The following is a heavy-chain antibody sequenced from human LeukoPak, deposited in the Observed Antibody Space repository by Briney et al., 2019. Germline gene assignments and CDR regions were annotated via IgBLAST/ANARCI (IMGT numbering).Heavy chain of an antibody. CDR2: ISSSGSTI. D-gene: IGHD6-13*01. J-gene: IGHJ5*02. V-gene: IGHV3-48*03. CDR1: GFTFSSYE. CDR3: ARRYSSRPTENWFDP. Sequence: GGSLRLSCAASGFTFSSYEMNWVRQAPGKGLEWISYISSSGSTIYYVDSVKGRFTISRDNSKNTLYLQMNSLRAEDTAVYYCARRYSSRPTENWFDPWGQGTLVTVSS.